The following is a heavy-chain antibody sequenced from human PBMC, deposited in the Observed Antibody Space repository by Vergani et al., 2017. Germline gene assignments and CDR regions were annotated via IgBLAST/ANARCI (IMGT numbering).Heavy chain of an antibody. J-gene: IGHJ3*02. CDR1: GFTFSSYS. CDR2: ISSSSSYI. D-gene: IGHD3-22*01. V-gene: IGHV3-21*01. Sequence: EVQLVESGGGLVKPGGSLRLSCAASGFTFSSYSMNWVRQAPGKGLEWVSSISSSSSYIYYADSVQGRFTVSRDNAKNSLYLQMNSLRAEDTAVYYCARDRGYYDTGGYYYDAFDIWAKGQWSPSLQ. CDR3: ARDRGYYDTGGYYYDAFDI.